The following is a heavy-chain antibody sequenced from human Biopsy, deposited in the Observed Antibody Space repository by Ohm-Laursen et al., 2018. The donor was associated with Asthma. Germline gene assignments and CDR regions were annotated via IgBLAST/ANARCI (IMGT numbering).Heavy chain of an antibody. CDR2: IYYSGST. CDR3: ARFTASITIFGVVNNWFDP. V-gene: IGHV4-39*01. J-gene: IGHJ5*02. D-gene: IGHD3-3*01. CDR1: GCSISSSSYY. Sequence: SQTLSLTCTVSGCSISSSSYYWGWIRQPPGKGLEWIGSIYYSGSTYYNPSLKTRVTISVDSSKNQFSLKLSSVTAADTAVYYCARFTASITIFGVVNNWFDPWGQGTLVTVSS.